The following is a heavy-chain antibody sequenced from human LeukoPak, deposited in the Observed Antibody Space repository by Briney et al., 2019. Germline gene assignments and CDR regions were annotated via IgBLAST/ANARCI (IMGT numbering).Heavy chain of an antibody. J-gene: IGHJ4*02. V-gene: IGHV3-48*03. CDR3: ARAELLSLDY. Sequence: GGSLRLSCAASGFTFSSYEMNWVRQAPGKGLEWVSYISSSGSTIYYADSVKGRFTISRDNAKNSLYLQMNSLRAEDTAVYYCARAELLSLDYWGQGTLVVVSS. CDR1: GFTFSSYE. CDR2: ISSSGSTI. D-gene: IGHD2-21*02.